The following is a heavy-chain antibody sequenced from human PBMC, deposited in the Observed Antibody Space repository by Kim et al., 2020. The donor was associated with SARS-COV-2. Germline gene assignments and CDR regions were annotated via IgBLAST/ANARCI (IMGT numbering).Heavy chain of an antibody. CDR1: GGSISSGGYY. J-gene: IGHJ4*02. V-gene: IGHV4-31*03. D-gene: IGHD6-13*01. CDR2: IYYSGST. Sequence: SETLSLTCTVSGGSISSGGYYWSWIRQHPGKGLEWIGYIYYSGSTYYNPSLKSRVTISVDTSKNQFSLKLSSVTAADTAVYYCAREGRIAAAGTDHTQFDYWGQGTLVTVSS. CDR3: AREGRIAAAGTDHTQFDY.